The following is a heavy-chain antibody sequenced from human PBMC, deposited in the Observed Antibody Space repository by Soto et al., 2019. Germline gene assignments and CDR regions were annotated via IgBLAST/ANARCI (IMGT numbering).Heavy chain of an antibody. CDR2: INHSGST. J-gene: IGHJ5*02. CDR3: ARGRIVRGWFDP. V-gene: IGHV4-34*01. D-gene: IGHD2-8*01. CDR1: GGSFSGYY. Sequence: QVQLQQWGAGLLKPSETLSLTCAVYGGSFSGYYWSWIRQPPGKGLEWIGEINHSGSTNYNPSLKSRVTISVETSKNQFSLKLSSVTAADTAVYYCARGRIVRGWFDPWGQGTLVTVSS.